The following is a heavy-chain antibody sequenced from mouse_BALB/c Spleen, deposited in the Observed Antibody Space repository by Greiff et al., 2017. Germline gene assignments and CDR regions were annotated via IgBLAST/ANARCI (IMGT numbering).Heavy chain of an antibody. J-gene: IGHJ3*01. V-gene: IGHV5-17*02. CDR3: AREGWFAY. CDR2: ISSGSSTI. CDR1: GFTFSSFG. Sequence: VQGVGAGGGLVPPGGVREISCSAPGFTFSSFGMHWVRQAPEKGLEWVAYISSGSSTIYYADTVKGRFTISRDNPKNTLFLQMTSLRSEDTAMYYCAREGWFAYWGQGTLVTVSA.